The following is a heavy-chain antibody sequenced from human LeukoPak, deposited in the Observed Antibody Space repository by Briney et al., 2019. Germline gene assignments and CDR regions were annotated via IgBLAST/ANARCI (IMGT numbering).Heavy chain of an antibody. CDR3: ARDRLYDVLTGYYYYYMDV. CDR1: GYTFTGYY. V-gene: IGHV1-2*02. CDR2: INPNSGGT. Sequence: ASVKVSCKASGYTFTGYYMHWVRQAPGQGLEWMGWINPNSGGTNYAQKFQGRVTMTRDTSISTAYMELSRLRSDDTAVYYCARDRLYDVLTGYYYYYMDVWGKGTTVTVSS. D-gene: IGHD3-9*01. J-gene: IGHJ6*03.